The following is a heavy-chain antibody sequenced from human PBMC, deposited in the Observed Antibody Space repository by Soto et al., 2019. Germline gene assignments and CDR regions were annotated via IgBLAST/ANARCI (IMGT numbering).Heavy chain of an antibody. Sequence: PGECLKSSGKGSGYSCTSYWIGWVRQMPGKGLEWMGFIYPVDSDTRCSPSFQGHVTISADKSISTAYLQWSSLKASDPAMYYCARAIGYCSGGSCYTPDYYYYGMDAWGQGTTVTVSS. D-gene: IGHD2-15*01. CDR3: ARAIGYCSGGSCYTPDYYYYGMDA. CDR1: GYSCTSYW. V-gene: IGHV5-51*01. CDR2: IYPVDSDT. J-gene: IGHJ6*02.